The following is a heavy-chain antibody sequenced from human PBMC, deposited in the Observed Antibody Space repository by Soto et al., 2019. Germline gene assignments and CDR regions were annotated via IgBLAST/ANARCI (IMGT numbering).Heavy chain of an antibody. V-gene: IGHV3-30*15. J-gene: IGHJ6*02. CDR3: ARFRGPVPYFHGLDV. D-gene: IGHD3-10*01. Sequence: KGLEWIAVISNDGDKIYYSESVKGRFTLSRDNSKNTLSLQMSNLRPDVPGVYSCARFRGPVPYFHGLDVWGQGTTVTVS. CDR2: ISNDGDKI.